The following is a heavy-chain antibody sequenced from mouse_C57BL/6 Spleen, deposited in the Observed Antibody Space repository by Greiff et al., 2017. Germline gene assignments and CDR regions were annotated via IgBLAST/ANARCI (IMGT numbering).Heavy chain of an antibody. D-gene: IGHD1-1*01. CDR3: ARSSHWYFDV. CDR1: GYTFTDYY. J-gene: IGHJ1*03. CDR2: IYPGSGNT. Sequence: QVHVKQSGAELVRPGASVKLSCKASGYTFTDYYINWVKQRPGQGLEWIPRIYPGSGNTYYNEKFKGKATLTAEKSYSNAYMQSSSLTSEESAASFCARSSHWYFDVWGTGTTVTVSS. V-gene: IGHV1-76*01.